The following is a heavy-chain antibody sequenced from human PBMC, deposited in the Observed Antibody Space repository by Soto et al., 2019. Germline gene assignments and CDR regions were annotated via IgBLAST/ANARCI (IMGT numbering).Heavy chain of an antibody. J-gene: IGHJ4*02. V-gene: IGHV3-33*01. CDR1: GFTFSSYG. CDR3: ARERVNYYDSSGYPQPRDY. D-gene: IGHD3-22*01. CDR2: IWYDGSNK. Sequence: EGSLRLSCAASGFTFSSYGMHWVRQAPGKGLEWVAVIWYDGSNKYYADSVKGRFTISRDNSKNTLYLQMNSLRAEDTAVYYCARERVNYYDSSGYPQPRDYWGQGTLVTVSS.